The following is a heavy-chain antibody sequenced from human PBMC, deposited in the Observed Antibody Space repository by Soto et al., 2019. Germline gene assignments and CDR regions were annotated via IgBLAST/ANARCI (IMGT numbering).Heavy chain of an antibody. J-gene: IGHJ5*01. CDR3: ARADVTHNWFDP. CDR2: MNPNSGNT. CDR1: GYTFTSYD. D-gene: IGHD3-16*01. V-gene: IGHV1-8*01. Sequence: ASVKVSCKASGYTFTSYDINWVRQATGQGLEWMGWMNPNSGNTGYAQKFQGRVTMTRNTSISTAYMELSSLRSEDTAVYYCARADVTHNWFDPWGQGTLVTVSS.